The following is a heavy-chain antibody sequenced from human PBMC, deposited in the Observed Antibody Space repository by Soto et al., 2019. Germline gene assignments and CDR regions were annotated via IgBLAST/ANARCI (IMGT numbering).Heavy chain of an antibody. CDR1: GYSFTSYW. V-gene: IGHV5-51*01. CDR2: IYPGDSDT. CDR3: ATTSQPYYDFWSGYGYYMDV. Sequence: PGESLRISCKGSGYSFTSYWIGWVRQMPGKGLEWMGIIYPGDSDTRYSPSFQGQVTISADKSISTAYLQWSSLKASDTAMYYCATTSQPYYDFWSGYGYYMDVWGKGTTVTSP. D-gene: IGHD3-3*01. J-gene: IGHJ6*03.